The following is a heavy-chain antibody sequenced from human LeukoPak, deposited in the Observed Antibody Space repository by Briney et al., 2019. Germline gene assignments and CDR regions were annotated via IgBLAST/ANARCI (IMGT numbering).Heavy chain of an antibody. Sequence: PGGSLRLSCAASGFSFYNFAMSWVRQAPGRGLEWVAVISGDAVTTKYAASVKGRFTISRDDSKNTLYLEMSSLRAEDTAIYYCVKRPGRNIAGPNYMDVWGKGTTVTISS. V-gene: IGHV3-23*01. CDR3: VKRPGRNIAGPNYMDV. CDR2: ISGDAVTT. D-gene: IGHD6-13*01. CDR1: GFSFYNFA. J-gene: IGHJ6*03.